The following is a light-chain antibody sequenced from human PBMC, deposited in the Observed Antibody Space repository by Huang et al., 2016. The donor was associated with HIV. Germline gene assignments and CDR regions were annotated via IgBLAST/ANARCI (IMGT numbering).Light chain of an antibody. Sequence: EIVMTQSPATLSVSPGERATLSCRASQSVSSNVAWYQQKPGQVPRLLFYAASTRATGIPDRFSGSGSGTEFTLTISTLQSEDFAVYYCQQFSKWPFTFGPGTKVEVK. CDR3: QQFSKWPFT. V-gene: IGKV3-15*01. J-gene: IGKJ3*01. CDR1: QSVSSN. CDR2: AAS.